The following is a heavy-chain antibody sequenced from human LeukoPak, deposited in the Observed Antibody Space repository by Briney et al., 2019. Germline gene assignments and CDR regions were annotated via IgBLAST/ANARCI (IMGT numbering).Heavy chain of an antibody. CDR3: ARDPRALYSYGTNWFDP. CDR1: GYTFTSYG. D-gene: IGHD5-18*01. Sequence: ASVKVSCKASGYTFTSYGISWVRQAPGQGREWMGWISAYNDNTNYAQKLQGIVTMTSDTYTSTAYMELRSLRSDDSAVYYCARDPRALYSYGTNWFDPWGQGTLVTVSS. J-gene: IGHJ5*02. CDR2: ISAYNDNT. V-gene: IGHV1-18*01.